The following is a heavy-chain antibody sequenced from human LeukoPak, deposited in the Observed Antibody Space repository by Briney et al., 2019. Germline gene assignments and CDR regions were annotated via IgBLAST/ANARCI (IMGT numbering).Heavy chain of an antibody. CDR1: GGSFSGYY. J-gene: IGHJ4*02. Sequence: SETLSLTCAVYGGSFSGYYWSRIRQPPGKGLEWIGEINHSGSTNYNPSLKSRVTISVDTSKNQFSLKLSSVTAADTAVYYCARDLKTDYYDSSGYSKGQPPHYFDYWGQGTLVTVSS. D-gene: IGHD3-22*01. CDR3: ARDLKTDYYDSSGYSKGQPPHYFDY. CDR2: INHSGST. V-gene: IGHV4-34*01.